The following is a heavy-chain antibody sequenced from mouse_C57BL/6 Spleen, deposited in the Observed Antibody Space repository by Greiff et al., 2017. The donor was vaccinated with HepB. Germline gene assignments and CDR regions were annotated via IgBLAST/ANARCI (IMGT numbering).Heavy chain of an antibody. CDR1: GYAFSSSW. D-gene: IGHD2-10*02. CDR3: ARGVWVDY. CDR2: IYPGDGDT. V-gene: IGHV1-82*01. J-gene: IGHJ2*01. Sequence: VQLQQSGPELVKPGASVKISCKASGYAFSSSWMNWVKQRPGKGLEWIGRIYPGDGDTNYNGKFKGKATLTADKSSSTAYMQLSSLTSEDSAVYFCARGVWVDYWGQGTTLTVSS.